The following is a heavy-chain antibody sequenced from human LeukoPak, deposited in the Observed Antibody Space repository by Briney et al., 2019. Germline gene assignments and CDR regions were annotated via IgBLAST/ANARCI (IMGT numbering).Heavy chain of an antibody. D-gene: IGHD3-10*01. CDR2: ISYDGSNK. CDR3: ARGAAVWFGELGNFDY. CDR1: GFTFSSYA. Sequence: PGGSLRLSCAASGFTFSSYAMHWVRQAPGKGLEWVAVISYDGSNKYYADSVKGRFTISRDNSKNTLYLQMNSLRAEDTAVYYCARGAAVWFGELGNFDYWGQGTLVTVSS. J-gene: IGHJ4*02. V-gene: IGHV3-30-3*01.